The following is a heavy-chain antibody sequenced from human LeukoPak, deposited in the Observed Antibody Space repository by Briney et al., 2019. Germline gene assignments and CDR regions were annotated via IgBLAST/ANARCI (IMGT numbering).Heavy chain of an antibody. D-gene: IGHD5-12*01. Sequence: GGSLRLSCVASGFTLSSYNMKWVRQAPGKRLEWVSSISWRSSDIEYADSVKGRFTISRDNSKNTLYLQMNSLRAEDTAVYYCAKGALSGYDSKGYYFDYWGQGTLVTVSS. J-gene: IGHJ4*02. V-gene: IGHV3-21*04. CDR2: ISWRSSDI. CDR1: GFTLSSYN. CDR3: AKGALSGYDSKGYYFDY.